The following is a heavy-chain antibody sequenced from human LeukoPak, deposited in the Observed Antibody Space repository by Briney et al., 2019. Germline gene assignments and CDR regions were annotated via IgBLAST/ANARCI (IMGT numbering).Heavy chain of an antibody. CDR2: IYSGGFT. J-gene: IGHJ4*02. D-gene: IGHD5-24*01. Sequence: PGGSLRLSCAASGYNIRRNYMKGVGGAQGRGLEWVAIIYSGGFTYYRDSVKGRFTIYRDNSKNTVYLQMNSLRVEDAAVYYCAREGMGYFDSWGQGTLVTVSS. CDR1: GYNIRRNY. V-gene: IGHV3-66*01. CDR3: AREGMGYFDS.